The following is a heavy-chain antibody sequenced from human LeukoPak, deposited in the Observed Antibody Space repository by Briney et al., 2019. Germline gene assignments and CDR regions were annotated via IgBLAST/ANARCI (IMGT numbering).Heavy chain of an antibody. Sequence: PGGSLRLSCAASGFTFSDYAMHWVRQAPGKGLEYVSAISSYGGSTYYANSVKGRLTISRDNSKNTLYLQMGSLRAEDMAVYYCARSGESRYFDWFLDYWGQGTLVTVSS. J-gene: IGHJ4*02. CDR2: ISSYGGST. D-gene: IGHD3-9*01. V-gene: IGHV3-64*01. CDR1: GFTFSDYA. CDR3: ARSGESRYFDWFLDY.